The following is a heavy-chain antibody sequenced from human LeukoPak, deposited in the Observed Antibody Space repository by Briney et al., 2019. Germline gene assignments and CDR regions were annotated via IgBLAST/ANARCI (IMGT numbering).Heavy chain of an antibody. CDR3: ALALAKEGAFDI. J-gene: IGHJ3*02. CDR2: INWNSGNI. V-gene: IGHV3-9*01. Sequence: GGSLRLSCAASGFTFDDYAMHWVRQAPGKGLEWVSAINWNSGNIGYADSVKGRFTISRDNSKNTLYLQMNSLRAEDTAVYYCALALAKEGAFDIWGQGTMVTVSS. D-gene: IGHD6-13*01. CDR1: GFTFDDYA.